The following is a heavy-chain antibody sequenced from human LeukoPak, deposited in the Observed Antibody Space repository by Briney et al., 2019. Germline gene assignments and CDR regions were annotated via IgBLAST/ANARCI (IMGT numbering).Heavy chain of an antibody. CDR3: ARDTGFQIGLVGY. CDR1: GYTFTGYY. Sequence: AXVKVSCKASGYTFTGYYMHWVRQAPGQGLEWMGRINPNSGGTNYAQKFQGRVTMTRDTSISTAYMELSRLRSDDTAVYYCARDTGFQIGLVGYWGQGTLVTVSS. CDR2: INPNSGGT. J-gene: IGHJ4*02. D-gene: IGHD1-14*01. V-gene: IGHV1-2*06.